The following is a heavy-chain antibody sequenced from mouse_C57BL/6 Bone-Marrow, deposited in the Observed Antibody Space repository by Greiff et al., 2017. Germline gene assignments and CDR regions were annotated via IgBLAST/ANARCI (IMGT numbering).Heavy chain of an antibody. CDR3: ARGRLIVTTYYYAMDY. V-gene: IGHV1-9*01. CDR1: GYTFTGYW. D-gene: IGHD2-12*01. CDR2: ILPGSGST. Sequence: VQLQQSGAELMKPGASVKLSCKATGYTFTGYWIEWVKQRPGHGLEWIGEILPGSGSTNYNEKFKGKATFTADTSSNPAYMQLSSLTTEDSAIYYCARGRLIVTTYYYAMDYWGQGTSVTVSS. J-gene: IGHJ4*01.